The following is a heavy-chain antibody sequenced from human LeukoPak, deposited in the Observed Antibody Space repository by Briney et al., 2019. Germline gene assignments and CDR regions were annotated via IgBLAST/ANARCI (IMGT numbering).Heavy chain of an antibody. CDR3: ARWAYSSSSPDY. J-gene: IGHJ4*02. V-gene: IGHV5-51*01. D-gene: IGHD6-6*01. CDR1: GYSFTSYW. CDR2: IYPVDSDN. Sequence: GESLKISCKGSGYSFTSYWIGWVRLMPGKGLECMGIIYPVDSDNRYSPSFQGQVTISADRSISTAYLQWSSLKASDTAMYFCARWAYSSSSPDYWGQGTLVTVSS.